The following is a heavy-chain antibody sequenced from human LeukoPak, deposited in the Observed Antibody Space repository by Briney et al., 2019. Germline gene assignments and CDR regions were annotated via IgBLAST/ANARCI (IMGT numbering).Heavy chain of an antibody. V-gene: IGHV3-23*01. CDR2: ISGSGGST. J-gene: IGHJ4*02. CDR3: ATSTPRIAVAGTIDFDY. CDR1: GFTFSSYA. Sequence: GGSLRLSCAASGFTFSSYAMSWVRQAPGKGLEWVSAISGSGGSTYYADSVKGRFTISRDNSKNTLYLQMNNLRAEDTAVYYCATSTPRIAVAGTIDFDYWGQGTLVTVSS. D-gene: IGHD6-19*01.